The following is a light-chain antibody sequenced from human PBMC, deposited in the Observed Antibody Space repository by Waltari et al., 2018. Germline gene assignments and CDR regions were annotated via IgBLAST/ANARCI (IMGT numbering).Light chain of an antibody. CDR3: QQSYSTPPT. CDR1: QSISSY. CDR2: AAS. Sequence: DIQMTQSPSSLSASVGDRVTITCRASQSISSYLNWYQQKPGKAPKRLIYAASSLQSGVPSRFSGSGSGTDFTRPISSLQPEDFATYDCQQSYSTPPTFGGGTKVEIK. J-gene: IGKJ4*01. V-gene: IGKV1-39*01.